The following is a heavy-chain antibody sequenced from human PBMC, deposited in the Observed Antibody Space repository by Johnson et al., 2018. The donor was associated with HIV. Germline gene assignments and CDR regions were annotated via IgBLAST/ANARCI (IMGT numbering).Heavy chain of an antibody. CDR2: ISGSGGST. V-gene: IGHV3-23*04. CDR1: GFTFSSYA. J-gene: IGHJ3*01. D-gene: IGHD6-13*01. CDR3: ARDWSSWYTVDAFDF. Sequence: VQLVESGGGLVQPGGSLRLSCAASGFTFSSYAMSCVRQAPGKGLEWVSAISGSGGSTYYEDSVKGRFTISRDNAKNTLYRQMNSLRAEDTAVYYCARDWSSWYTVDAFDFWGQGTMVTVSS.